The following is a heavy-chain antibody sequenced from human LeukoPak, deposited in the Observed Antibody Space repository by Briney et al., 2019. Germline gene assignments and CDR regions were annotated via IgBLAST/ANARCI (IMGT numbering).Heavy chain of an antibody. CDR1: GFTFSSYG. V-gene: IGHV3-33*01. Sequence: GRALRLSCAASGFTFSSYGMHWVRQAPGKGLEWVALIWDDGVDKSYADSVKGVFTISRENCRNTMYMQMIRMSAEETDVSYCERGPYCSGGSCYYGLVDYWGQGTLVTVSS. D-gene: IGHD2-15*01. CDR3: ERGPYCSGGSCYYGLVDY. CDR2: IWDDGVDK. J-gene: IGHJ4*02.